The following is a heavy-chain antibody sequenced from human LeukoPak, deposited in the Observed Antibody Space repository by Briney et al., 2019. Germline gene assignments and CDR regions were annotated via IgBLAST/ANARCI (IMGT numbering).Heavy chain of an antibody. Sequence: SETLSLTCTVSGGAISSYYWSWIRKPPGKGLEWIGYIYYSGSTNYNPSLKSRVTISVDTSKNQFSLKLSSVTAADTAVYYCARAEGSGSYIVGYYYYMDVWGKGTTVTVSS. CDR1: GGAISSYY. CDR2: IYYSGST. CDR3: ARAEGSGSYIVGYYYYMDV. V-gene: IGHV4-59*01. J-gene: IGHJ6*03. D-gene: IGHD3-10*01.